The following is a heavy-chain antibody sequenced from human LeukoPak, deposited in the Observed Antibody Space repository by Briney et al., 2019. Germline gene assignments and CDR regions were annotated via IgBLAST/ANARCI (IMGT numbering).Heavy chain of an antibody. J-gene: IGHJ4*02. Sequence: PGGSLRLSCAASGFTFSSYAMSWVRQAPGKGLEWVANIKQDGSEKYYVDSVKGRFTISRDNAKNSLYLQMNSLRAEDTAVYYCARDSSGWYLVYYFDYWGQGTLVTVSS. V-gene: IGHV3-7*01. CDR1: GFTFSSYA. D-gene: IGHD6-19*01. CDR2: IKQDGSEK. CDR3: ARDSSGWYLVYYFDY.